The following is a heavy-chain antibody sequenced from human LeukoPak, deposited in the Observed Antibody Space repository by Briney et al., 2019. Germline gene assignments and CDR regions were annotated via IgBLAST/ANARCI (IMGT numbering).Heavy chain of an antibody. V-gene: IGHV4-30-4*08. Sequence: PSETLSLTCTVPGGSISSSSYYWGWIRQPPGKGLEWIGYIYYSGSTYYNPSLKSRVTISVDTSKNQFSLKLSSVTAADTAVYYCARGDPNADYMDVWGKGTTVTVSS. CDR2: IYYSGST. J-gene: IGHJ6*03. CDR1: GGSISSSSYY. CDR3: ARGDPNADYMDV. D-gene: IGHD2-8*01.